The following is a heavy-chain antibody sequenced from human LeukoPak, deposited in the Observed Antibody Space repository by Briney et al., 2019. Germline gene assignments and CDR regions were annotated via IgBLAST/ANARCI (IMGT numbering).Heavy chain of an antibody. J-gene: IGHJ4*02. CDR2: ISGSGGST. Sequence: QAGGSLRLSCAASGFTFSSYAMSWVRQAPGKGLEWVSAISGSGGSTYYADSVRGRFTISRDNSKNTLYLQMNSLRAQDTAVYYCAKYRGGPLLQRPFDYWGQGTLVTVSS. V-gene: IGHV3-23*01. D-gene: IGHD2-15*01. CDR1: GFTFSSYA. CDR3: AKYRGGPLLQRPFDY.